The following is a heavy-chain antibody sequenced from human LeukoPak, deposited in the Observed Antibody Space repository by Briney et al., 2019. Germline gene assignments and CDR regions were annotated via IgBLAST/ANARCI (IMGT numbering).Heavy chain of an antibody. CDR3: ARDPYDYVWGTYRYPDY. D-gene: IGHD3-16*02. CDR2: INTNTGNP. V-gene: IGHV7-4-1*02. J-gene: IGHJ4*02. Sequence: ASVKVSCKASGYTFTSYAMNWVRQAPGQGLEWMGWINTNTGNPTYAQGFTGRFVFSLDTSVTTAYLQISSLKAEDTAVYYCARDPYDYVWGTYRYPDYWGQGTLVTVSS. CDR1: GYTFTSYA.